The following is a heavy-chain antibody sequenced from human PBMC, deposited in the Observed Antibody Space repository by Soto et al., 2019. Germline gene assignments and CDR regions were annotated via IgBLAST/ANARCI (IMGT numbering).Heavy chain of an antibody. CDR3: AREDRLLWFGESTDNWFDP. CDR1: GYTFTSYA. CDR2: INAGNGNT. Sequence: QVQLVQSGAEVKKPGASVKVSCKASGYTFTSYAMHWVRQAPGQRLEWMGWINAGNGNTKYSQKFQGRVTITRDTSASTAHMELSSLRSEDTAVYYCAREDRLLWFGESTDNWFDPWGQGTLVTVSS. D-gene: IGHD3-10*01. V-gene: IGHV1-3*01. J-gene: IGHJ5*02.